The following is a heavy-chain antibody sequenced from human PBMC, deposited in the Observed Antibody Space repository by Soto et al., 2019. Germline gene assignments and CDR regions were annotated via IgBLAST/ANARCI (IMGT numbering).Heavy chain of an antibody. J-gene: IGHJ6*02. Sequence: PSETLSLTCAVYGGSFRGYYWSWIRQPPGKGLEWIGEINHSGSTNYNPSLKSRVTISVDTSKNQFSLKLSSVTAADTAVYYCARRKGGSYYYYYGMDVWGQGTTVTVSS. V-gene: IGHV4-34*01. D-gene: IGHD2-15*01. CDR2: INHSGST. CDR1: GGSFRGYY. CDR3: ARRKGGSYYYYYGMDV.